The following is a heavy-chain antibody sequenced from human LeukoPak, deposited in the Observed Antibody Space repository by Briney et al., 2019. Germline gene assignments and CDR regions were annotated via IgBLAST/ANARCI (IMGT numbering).Heavy chain of an antibody. D-gene: IGHD6-19*01. CDR3: ARTYSSGWPPKS. J-gene: IGHJ4*02. Sequence: ASVKVSCKASGYTFTDYYMHWVRQAPGQGLEWMGWINPNSGGTNYVQKFQGRVTMTRDTSISTTYMELSRLRSDDTAVYYCARTYSSGWPPKSWGQGTLVTVSS. V-gene: IGHV1-2*02. CDR1: GYTFTDYY. CDR2: INPNSGGT.